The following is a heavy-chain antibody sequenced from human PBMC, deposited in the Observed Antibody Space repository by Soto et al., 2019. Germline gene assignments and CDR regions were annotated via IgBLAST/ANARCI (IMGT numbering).Heavy chain of an antibody. D-gene: IGHD3-10*01. CDR1: GFAFTGHP. V-gene: IGHV3-23*01. CDR2: ISDGGDLT. J-gene: IGHJ3*02. CDR3: AGRVIGSSRAFDI. Sequence: VQLLESGGGLAQPGGSLRLSCAASGFAFTGHPMSWVRQAPEKGLEWVAGISDGGDLTYNADSVKGRFTISRDNSRNTLYLQMNSLRAEDTAVYYCAGRVIGSSRAFDIWGQGTMVTVSS.